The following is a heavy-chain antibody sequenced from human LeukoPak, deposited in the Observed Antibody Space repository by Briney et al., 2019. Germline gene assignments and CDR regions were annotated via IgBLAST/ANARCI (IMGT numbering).Heavy chain of an antibody. Sequence: SQTLSLTCTVSGGSISSGSYYWSWIRQPAGKGLEWIGRIYTSGSTNYNPSLKSRVTISVDTSKNRFSLKLSSVTAADTAVYYCASSGSYPGYYYYMDVWGKGTTVTISS. J-gene: IGHJ6*03. V-gene: IGHV4-61*02. D-gene: IGHD1-26*01. CDR3: ASSGSYPGYYYYMDV. CDR2: IYTSGST. CDR1: GGSISSGSYY.